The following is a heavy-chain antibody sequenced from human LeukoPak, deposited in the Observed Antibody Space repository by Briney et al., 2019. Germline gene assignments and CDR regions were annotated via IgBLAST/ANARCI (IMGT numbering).Heavy chain of an antibody. V-gene: IGHV3-23*01. CDR1: GFTFSSYA. Sequence: TGGSLRLSCAASGFTFSSYAMSWVRQAPGKGLEWVSAISGSGGSTYYADSVKGRFTISRDNSKNTLYLQMNSLRAEDTAVYYCAKEDVDIVATTLYYFDYWGQGTLVTVSS. D-gene: IGHD5-12*01. CDR3: AKEDVDIVATTLYYFDY. CDR2: ISGSGGST. J-gene: IGHJ4*02.